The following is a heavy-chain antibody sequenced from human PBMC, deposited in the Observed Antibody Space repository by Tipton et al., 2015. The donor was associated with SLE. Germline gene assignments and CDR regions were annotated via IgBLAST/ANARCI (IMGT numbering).Heavy chain of an antibody. CDR2: ISSSSTYI. Sequence: GSLRLSCVASGFTFSKFGIHWIRQAPGKGLEWVSSISSSSTYIYYADSVKGRFTISRDNAKNSLYLQMNSLRAEDTAVYYCARIHYCGSGSRDYWGQGTLVTVTS. V-gene: IGHV3-21*01. D-gene: IGHD3-10*01. CDR1: GFTFSKFG. J-gene: IGHJ4*02. CDR3: ARIHYCGSGSRDY.